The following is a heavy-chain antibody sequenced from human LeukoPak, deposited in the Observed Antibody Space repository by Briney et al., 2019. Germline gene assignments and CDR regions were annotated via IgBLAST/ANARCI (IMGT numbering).Heavy chain of an antibody. CDR1: GYTFTSYY. J-gene: IGHJ4*02. V-gene: IGHV1-46*01. Sequence: ASVKVSCKASGYTFTSYYMHWVRQAPGQGLEWMGIINPSGGSTSYAQKFQGRVTMTRDTSTSTVYMELSSLRSEDTAVYYCARDSGYSYGSPYYFDYWGQGTLVTXSS. CDR2: INPSGGST. CDR3: ARDSGYSYGSPYYFDY. D-gene: IGHD5-18*01.